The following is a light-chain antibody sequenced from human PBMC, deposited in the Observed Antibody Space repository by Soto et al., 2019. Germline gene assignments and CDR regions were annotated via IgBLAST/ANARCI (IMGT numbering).Light chain of an antibody. Sequence: SYELTPPPSVSVSPGQTASITCSGDKLGDKYACWYQQKPGQSPVLVIYQDSKRPSGIPERFSGSNSGNTATLTISGTQAMDEADYYCQAWDSSTYVFGTGTQLTVL. CDR3: QAWDSSTYV. CDR1: KLGDKY. V-gene: IGLV3-1*01. CDR2: QDS. J-gene: IGLJ1*01.